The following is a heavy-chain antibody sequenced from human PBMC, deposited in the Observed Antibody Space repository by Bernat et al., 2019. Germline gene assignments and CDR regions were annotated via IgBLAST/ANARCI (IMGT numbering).Heavy chain of an antibody. Sequence: EVQLVESGGGLVKPGGSLRLSCAASGFTFSNAWMSWVRQAPVKGLEWVGRIKSKTDGGTTDYAAPVKGRFTISRDDSKNTLYLQMNSLKTEDTAVYYCTTDTDVWWLPGGYWGQGTLVTVSS. CDR1: GFTFSNAW. V-gene: IGHV3-15*01. D-gene: IGHD2-21*01. CDR3: TTDTDVWWLPGGY. J-gene: IGHJ4*02. CDR2: IKSKTDGGTT.